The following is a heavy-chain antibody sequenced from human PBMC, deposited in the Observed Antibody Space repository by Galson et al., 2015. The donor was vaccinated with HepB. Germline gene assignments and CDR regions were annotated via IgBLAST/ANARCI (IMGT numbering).Heavy chain of an antibody. D-gene: IGHD3-10*01. Sequence: SVKVSCKASGGTFSSYAISWVRQAPGQGLEWMGGIIPIFGTANYAQKFQGRGTITADKSTSTAYMELSSLRSEDTAVYYCARTLSRRMVRGEYNFDYWGQGTLVIVSS. CDR2: IIPIFGTA. CDR3: ARTLSRRMVRGEYNFDY. CDR1: GGTFSSYA. V-gene: IGHV1-69*06. J-gene: IGHJ4*02.